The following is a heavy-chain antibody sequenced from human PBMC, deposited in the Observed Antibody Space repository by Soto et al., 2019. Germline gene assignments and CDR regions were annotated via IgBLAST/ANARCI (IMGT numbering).Heavy chain of an antibody. CDR3: SKGEMSTIRNSFDP. CDR1: GFNTRFYS. Sequence: EVQLLESGGGLVQPGGSLTLSCTASGFNTRFYSMSWVRQIPGKGLEWVAALSRSGGATYYADSVRGRFTISRDASKDTLFLQMSNLRAEDTALYYCSKGEMSTIRNSFDPWGQGTLVTVSS. J-gene: IGHJ5*02. D-gene: IGHD1-7*01. V-gene: IGHV3-23*01. CDR2: LSRSGGAT.